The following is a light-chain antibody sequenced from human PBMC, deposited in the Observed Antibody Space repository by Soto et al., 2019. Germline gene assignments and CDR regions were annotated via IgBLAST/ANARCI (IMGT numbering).Light chain of an antibody. CDR2: AAS. Sequence: EIVMTQSPATLSVSPRERASLSCRASQSLGSNLAWYQQTAGQAPRLLIYAASTRATGIPARFSGSGSGTNCTLSICSLQSEDFAVETCQKYTNWAYTFCQGTKLEIK. J-gene: IGKJ2*01. CDR1: QSLGSN. CDR3: QKYTNWAYT. V-gene: IGKV3-15*01.